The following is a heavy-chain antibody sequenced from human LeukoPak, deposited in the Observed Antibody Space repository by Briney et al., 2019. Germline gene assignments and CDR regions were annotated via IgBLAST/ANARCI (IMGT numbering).Heavy chain of an antibody. J-gene: IGHJ4*02. D-gene: IGHD2-15*01. CDR3: ARDRAVVVIGAPAY. CDR1: GYTFTNYG. Sequence: ASVKVSCKASGYTFTNYGVSWVRQAPGQGLEWMGWISASNGNTNYAQNLQGRITMTTDTSTNTAYMELRSLRSDDTAVYYCARDRAVVVIGAPAYWGQGTLVTVPS. V-gene: IGHV1-18*01. CDR2: ISASNGNT.